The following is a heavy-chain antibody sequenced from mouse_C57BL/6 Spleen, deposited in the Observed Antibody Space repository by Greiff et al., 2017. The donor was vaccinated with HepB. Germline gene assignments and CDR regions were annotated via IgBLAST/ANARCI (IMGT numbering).Heavy chain of an antibody. CDR2: IHPNSGST. D-gene: IGHD6-1*01. CDR3: AGLNQGGYAMDY. V-gene: IGHV1-64*01. CDR1: GYTFTSYW. J-gene: IGHJ4*01. Sequence: VQLQQPGAELVKPGASVKLSCKASGYTFTSYWMHWVKQRPGQGLEWIGMIHPNSGSTNYNEKFKSKATLTVDKSSSTAYMQLSSLTSEDSAVYYCAGLNQGGYAMDYWGQGTSVTVSS.